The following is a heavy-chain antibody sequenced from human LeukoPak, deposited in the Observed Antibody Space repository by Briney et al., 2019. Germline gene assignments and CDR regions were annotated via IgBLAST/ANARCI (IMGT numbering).Heavy chain of an antibody. D-gene: IGHD3-10*01. V-gene: IGHV1-24*01. CDR3: TAYECLVEVRGYYYYMDV. CDR1: GYTLTVLS. J-gene: IGHJ6*03. Sequence: ASVKVSCKVSGYTLTVLSMHWVRQAPGQGQAWMGGVDTEHGETIYEQEFQGRVTITEDTSTDTAYMELSSPSSEDTAAYYYTAYECLVEVRGYYYYMDVWGKGTTVTVSS. CDR2: VDTEHGET.